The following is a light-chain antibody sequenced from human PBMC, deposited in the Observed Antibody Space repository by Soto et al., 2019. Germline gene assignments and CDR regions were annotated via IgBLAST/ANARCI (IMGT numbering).Light chain of an antibody. CDR3: CSYAPSSTYA. Sequence: QSVLSQPASVSASPGQSITISCTGTSSDVGTYNLVSWYQQYPGKAPKLMIYEGNKRPSGVSNRFSGSKSGNTASLTISGLQAEDEADYYCCSYAPSSTYAFGTGTKVTVL. J-gene: IGLJ1*01. V-gene: IGLV2-23*01. CDR2: EGN. CDR1: SSDVGTYNL.